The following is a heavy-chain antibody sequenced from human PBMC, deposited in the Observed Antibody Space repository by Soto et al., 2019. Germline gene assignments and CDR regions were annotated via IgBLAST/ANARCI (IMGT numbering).Heavy chain of an antibody. Sequence: EVQLVESGGGLVQPGRSLRLSCAASGFTFNDHSMHWVRQAPGKGLEWVSGISWNGGSRGYADSVQGRFTISRDNAKNSLYLQMISLKPEDTALYYCAKHLRSTAWYSISFFDYWGQGALVTVSS. CDR3: AKHLRSTAWYSISFFDY. CDR1: GFTFNDHS. J-gene: IGHJ4*02. V-gene: IGHV3-9*01. CDR2: ISWNGGSR. D-gene: IGHD6-13*01.